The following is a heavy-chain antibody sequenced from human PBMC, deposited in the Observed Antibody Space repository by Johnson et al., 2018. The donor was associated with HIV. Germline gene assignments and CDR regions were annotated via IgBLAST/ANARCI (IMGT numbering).Heavy chain of an antibody. Sequence: VQLVETGGGLIQPGGSLRLSCAASGFTVSSNYMSWFRQAPGKGLEWVSVIYSGGNTYYVDSVKDRFTISRDNSKNTLYLQMNSLRAEDTAVYYCARSNWGGYAFDIWGQGTMVTVSS. J-gene: IGHJ3*02. V-gene: IGHV3-53*02. CDR3: ARSNWGGYAFDI. CDR1: GFTVSSNY. D-gene: IGHD7-27*01. CDR2: IYSGGNT.